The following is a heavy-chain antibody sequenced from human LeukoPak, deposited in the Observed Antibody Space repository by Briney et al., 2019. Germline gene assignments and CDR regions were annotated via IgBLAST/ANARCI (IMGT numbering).Heavy chain of an antibody. CDR1: GFTFSSYG. Sequence: GGSLRLSCAASGFTFSSYGMHWVRQAPGKGLEWVAVISYDGSNKYYADSVKGRFTISRDNSKNTLYLQMNSLRAEDTAVYYCAKVAAGWGQGTLVIVSS. CDR2: ISYDGSNK. D-gene: IGHD6-25*01. CDR3: AKVAAG. V-gene: IGHV3-30*18. J-gene: IGHJ4*02.